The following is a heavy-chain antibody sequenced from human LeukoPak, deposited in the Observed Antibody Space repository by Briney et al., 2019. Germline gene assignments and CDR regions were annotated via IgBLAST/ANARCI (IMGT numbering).Heavy chain of an antibody. CDR2: IYYSGST. Sequence: SETLSLTCTVSGGSISSGDYYWSWIRQPPGTGLEWIGYIYYSGSTYYNPSLKSRVTISVDTSKNQFSLKLSSVTAADTAVYYCAREPRDFWSGYYTGGYMDVWGKGTTVTVSS. D-gene: IGHD3-3*01. V-gene: IGHV4-30-4*08. CDR3: AREPRDFWSGYYTGGYMDV. CDR1: GGSISSGDYY. J-gene: IGHJ6*03.